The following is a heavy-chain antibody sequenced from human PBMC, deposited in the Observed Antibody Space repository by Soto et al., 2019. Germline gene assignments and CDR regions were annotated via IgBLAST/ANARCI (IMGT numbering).Heavy chain of an antibody. J-gene: IGHJ5*02. D-gene: IGHD2-15*01. Sequence: PSETLSLTCTVSGGSISTYYWSWIRQPPGKGLEWIGYIYYTGRTNYNPSFKSRVTISVDTSKDQLSLKLSSVTAADTAVYYCARGLAVVGSRWFDPWGQGTLVTVS. CDR1: GGSISTYY. V-gene: IGHV4-59*01. CDR3: ARGLAVVGSRWFDP. CDR2: IYYTGRT.